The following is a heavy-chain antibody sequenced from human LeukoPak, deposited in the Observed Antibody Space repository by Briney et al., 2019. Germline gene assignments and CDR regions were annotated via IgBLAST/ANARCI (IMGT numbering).Heavy chain of an antibody. Sequence: GRSLRLSCAASGFTFSSYGMHWVRQAPGKGLEWVAVIWYGGSNKYYADSVKGRFTISRDNSKNTLYLQMNSLRAEDTAVYYCARDRGYGDHPSWLDPWGQGTQVTVSS. CDR3: ARDRGYGDHPSWLDP. J-gene: IGHJ5*02. V-gene: IGHV3-33*08. CDR1: GFTFSSYG. CDR2: IWYGGSNK. D-gene: IGHD5-12*01.